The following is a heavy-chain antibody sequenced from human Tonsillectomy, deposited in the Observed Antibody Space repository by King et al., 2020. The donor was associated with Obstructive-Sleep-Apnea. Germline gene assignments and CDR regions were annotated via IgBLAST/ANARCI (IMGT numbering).Heavy chain of an antibody. J-gene: IGHJ4*02. D-gene: IGHD5-12*01. CDR2: IYYSGRP. V-gene: IGHV4-31*03. Sequence: QLQESGPGLVKPSQTLSLTCTVSGGSISSGGYYWSWIRQHPGKGLEWIGYIYYSGRPYYNPSLKSRVTISLDPSKNQFSLKLRSVTAADTAVYYCARNGYDYVYVNYWGQGTLVTVSS. CDR1: GGSISSGGYY. CDR3: ARNGYDYVYVNY.